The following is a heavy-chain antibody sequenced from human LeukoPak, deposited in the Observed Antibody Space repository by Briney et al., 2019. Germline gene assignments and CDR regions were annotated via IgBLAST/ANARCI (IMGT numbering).Heavy chain of an antibody. CDR1: GHRFISNY. CDR3: AREGSYCVGGDCYSFDF. J-gene: IGHJ4*02. Sequence: ASVNVSCKASGHRFISNYIQWVRQAPGLGPEWMGWMHPGNGNTRYAEKFQGRVTMTRDTSINTAYMDLSSLRSDDTAVYYCAREGSYCVGGDCYSFDFWGQGTLITVSS. V-gene: IGHV1-2*02. CDR2: MHPGNGNT. D-gene: IGHD2-21*02.